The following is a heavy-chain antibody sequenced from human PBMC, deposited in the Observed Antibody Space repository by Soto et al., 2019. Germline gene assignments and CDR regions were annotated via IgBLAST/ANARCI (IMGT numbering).Heavy chain of an antibody. D-gene: IGHD6-13*01. CDR3: ATSRGYFDY. J-gene: IGHJ4*02. CDR2: ISGSGGST. CDR1: GFTFSSYA. Sequence: HPGGSLRLSCAASGFTFSSYAMSWVRQAPGKGLEWVSAISGSGGSTYYADSVKGRFTISRDNSRNTLYLQMSSLRAEDTAVYYCATSRGYFDYWGQGTLVTVSS. V-gene: IGHV3-23*01.